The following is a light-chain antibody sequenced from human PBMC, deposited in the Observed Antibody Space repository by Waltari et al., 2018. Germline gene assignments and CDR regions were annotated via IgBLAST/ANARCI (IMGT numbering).Light chain of an antibody. CDR3: QQRYSTLT. Sequence: DIQMTHSPSSLSASVGDRVTITCRASQSISSYLNWYQQKPGKAPKLLIYAASSLQSGVPSRFSGSGSGTDFTLTISSLQPEDFATYYCQQRYSTLTFGGGTKVEIK. V-gene: IGKV1-39*01. CDR1: QSISSY. CDR2: AAS. J-gene: IGKJ4*02.